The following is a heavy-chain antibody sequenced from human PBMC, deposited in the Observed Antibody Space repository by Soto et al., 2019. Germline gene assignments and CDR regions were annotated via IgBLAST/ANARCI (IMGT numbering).Heavy chain of an antibody. D-gene: IGHD4-17*01. CDR3: ARARATVTTERALGY. V-gene: IGHV1-18*01. CDR2: TSVYNGNT. Sequence: QVQLVQSGAEVKKPGASVKVSCTASGYTFYNYDITWVRQAPGQGLEWMGTTSVYNGNTNFAQSLQGRVTMTIDKSTATAYRERRSLTSDDTAVYYCARARATVTTERALGYWGQGTLVTVSS. CDR1: GYTFYNYD. J-gene: IGHJ4*02.